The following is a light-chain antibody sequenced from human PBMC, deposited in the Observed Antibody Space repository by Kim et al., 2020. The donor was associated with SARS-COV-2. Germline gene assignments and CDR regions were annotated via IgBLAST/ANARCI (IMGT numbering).Light chain of an antibody. CDR1: SSNIGKNY. CDR3: GTWDSSLSAGV. J-gene: IGLJ1*01. V-gene: IGLV1-51*01. CDR2: DNY. Sequence: GQKVTISCSGSSSNIGKNYVSWYQQPPGTAPKLLISDNYKRPSGIPDRFSGSKSGTSATLGITGLQTGDEADYYCGTWDSSLSAGVFGTGTKVTVL.